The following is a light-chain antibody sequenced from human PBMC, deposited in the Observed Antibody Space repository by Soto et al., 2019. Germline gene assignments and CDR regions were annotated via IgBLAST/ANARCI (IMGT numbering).Light chain of an antibody. Sequence: EIVLTQSPATLSLSPGERATLSCRASQSVSSYLAWYQQKPGQAPRLLIYDASNRATGIPARFSGSGSGTDFTLTISSLEPADFAVYYCQKRSNWPYTFGQGTKLEIK. CDR2: DAS. CDR1: QSVSSY. J-gene: IGKJ2*01. CDR3: QKRSNWPYT. V-gene: IGKV3-11*01.